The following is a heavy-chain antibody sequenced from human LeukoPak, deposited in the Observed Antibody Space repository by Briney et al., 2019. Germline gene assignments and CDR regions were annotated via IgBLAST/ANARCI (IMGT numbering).Heavy chain of an antibody. J-gene: IGHJ4*02. CDR3: ASKGDTYCGGDCYSN. D-gene: IGHD2-21*01. Sequence: SVKVSCKASGGTFSSYTISWVRQAPGQGLEWMGRIIAILGIANYAQKFQGRVTITADKSTSTAYMGLSSLRSEDTAVYYCASKGDTYCGGDCYSNWGQGTLVTVSS. CDR2: IIAILGIA. CDR1: GGTFSSYT. V-gene: IGHV1-69*02.